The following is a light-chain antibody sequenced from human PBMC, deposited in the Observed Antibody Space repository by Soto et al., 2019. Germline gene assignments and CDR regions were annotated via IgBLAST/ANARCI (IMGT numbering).Light chain of an antibody. CDR1: SSDVGPYNL. Sequence: QSALTQPASVSGSPGQSITISCTGSSSDVGPYNLVSWYQHHPSKAPKLMISEVVKRPSGVSNRFSGSKSGNTSSLTIYGLQAEDEADYYCCSYAGSSMFVFGGGTQLTVL. CDR2: EVV. CDR3: CSYAGSSMFV. V-gene: IGLV2-23*02. J-gene: IGLJ2*01.